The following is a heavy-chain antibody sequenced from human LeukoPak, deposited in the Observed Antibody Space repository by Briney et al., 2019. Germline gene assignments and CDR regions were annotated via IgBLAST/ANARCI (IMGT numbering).Heavy chain of an antibody. Sequence: PSETLSLICAVSGYSISSGSYWGWIRQPPGKGLEWIGNMFHSGDTYHNPSLKSRVTISADTSKNQFSLKLTSVTAADTAVYYCAKVGAYGDYARHDYWGQGTLVTVSS. CDR3: AKVGAYGDYARHDY. D-gene: IGHD4-17*01. CDR2: MFHSGDT. CDR1: GYSISSGSY. V-gene: IGHV4-38-2*01. J-gene: IGHJ4*02.